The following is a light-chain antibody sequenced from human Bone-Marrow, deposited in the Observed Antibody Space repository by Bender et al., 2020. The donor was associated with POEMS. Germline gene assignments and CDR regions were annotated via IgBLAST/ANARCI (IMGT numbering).Light chain of an antibody. V-gene: IGLV2-23*01. CDR1: SGDVGTYKF. CDR2: EDN. J-gene: IGLJ2*01. CDR3: CSYAGSTTYVV. Sequence: QSALTQPHSVSGAPGQSVAISCTGTSGDVGTYKFVSWYQQYPGKAPKLMIYEDNRRPSGVSNRFSGSKSGNTASLTISGLQAQDEADYYCCSYAGSTTYVVFGGGTKLTVL.